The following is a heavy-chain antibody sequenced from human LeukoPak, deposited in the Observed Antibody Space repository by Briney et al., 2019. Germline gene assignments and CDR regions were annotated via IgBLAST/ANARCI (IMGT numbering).Heavy chain of an antibody. V-gene: IGHV3-64*01. CDR2: ISSNGGST. Sequence: GSLRLSCAASGFTFSSYAMHWVRQAPGKGLEYVSAISSNGGSTYYANSVKGRFTISRDNSKNTLYLQMGSLRAEDMAVYYCARGAAARMIVGASPSDYWGQGTLVTVSS. J-gene: IGHJ4*02. D-gene: IGHD1-26*01. CDR1: GFTFSSYA. CDR3: ARGAAARMIVGASPSDY.